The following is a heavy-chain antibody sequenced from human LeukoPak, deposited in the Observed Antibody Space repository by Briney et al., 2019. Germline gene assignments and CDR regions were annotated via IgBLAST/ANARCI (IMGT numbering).Heavy chain of an antibody. CDR3: ARLLGPLDYVWGSSRSK. J-gene: IGHJ4*02. D-gene: IGHD3-16*02. CDR1: GGSISSSSYY. Sequence: SETLSLTCTVSGGSISSSSYYWGWIRQPPGKGLEWIGSIYYSGSTYYNPSLKSRVTISVDTSKNQFSLKLTSVTAADTAVYYCARLLGPLDYVWGSSRSKWGQGTLVTVSS. CDR2: IYYSGST. V-gene: IGHV4-39*07.